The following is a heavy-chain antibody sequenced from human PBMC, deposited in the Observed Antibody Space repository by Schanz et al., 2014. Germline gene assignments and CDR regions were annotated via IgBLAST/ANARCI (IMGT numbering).Heavy chain of an antibody. CDR2: IIPSLGLA. V-gene: IGHV1-69*04. CDR3: ARDRLECGAECYSVEVFEI. D-gene: IGHD2-21*01. Sequence: QVQLVQSGAEVKKPGASVKVSCKASGYTFTSHGISWVRQAPGQGLEWMGRIIPSLGLAKYEQKFQDKVTIPADTSTTTAYMELSGLRSEDTAVYYCARDRLECGAECYSVEVFEIWGQGTLVIVSS. CDR1: GYTFTSHG. J-gene: IGHJ4*02.